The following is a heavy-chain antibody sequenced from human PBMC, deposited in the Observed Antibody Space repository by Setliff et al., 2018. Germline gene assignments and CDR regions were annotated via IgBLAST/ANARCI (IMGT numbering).Heavy chain of an antibody. CDR1: GFTFSSYA. V-gene: IGHV3-23*01. J-gene: IGHJ3*02. CDR2: ISATSGTT. CDR3: AKNFRLTPTDLNAFDI. D-gene: IGHD3-9*01. Sequence: GGSLRLSCAASGFTFSSYAMTWVRQAPGKGLECVSGISATSGTTNYADSVKGRFTISRDNSKNTLYLQMNSLRAEDTAVYYCAKNFRLTPTDLNAFDIWGQGTMVTVSS.